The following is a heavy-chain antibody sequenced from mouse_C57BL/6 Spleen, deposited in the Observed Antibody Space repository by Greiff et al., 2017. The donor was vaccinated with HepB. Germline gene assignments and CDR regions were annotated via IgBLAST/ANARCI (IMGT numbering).Heavy chain of an antibody. CDR2: IYPGSGST. CDR3: AREGDYDDGGYFDY. Sequence: QVQLQQPGAELVKPGASVKMSCKASGYTFTSYWITWVKQRPGQGLEWIGDIYPGSGSTNYNEKFKSKATLTVDTSSSTAYMQLSSLTSEDSAVYYCAREGDYDDGGYFDYWGQGTTLTVSS. J-gene: IGHJ2*01. V-gene: IGHV1-55*01. D-gene: IGHD2-4*01. CDR1: GYTFTSYW.